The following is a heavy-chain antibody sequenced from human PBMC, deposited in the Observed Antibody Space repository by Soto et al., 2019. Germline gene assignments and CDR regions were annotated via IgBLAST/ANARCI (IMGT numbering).Heavy chain of an antibody. CDR2: INHSGST. J-gene: IGHJ6*02. CDR1: GGSFSGYY. Sequence: SETLSLTCAVYGGSFSGYYWRWIRQPPGKGQEWMGEINHSGSTTSTPSLKSRVTISLDTSKNPFSLKLCSVAAADTAVYYCARGGYCSGGSCSTPAYAYYYSYGMDVWGQGTTVTVSS. CDR3: ARGGYCSGGSCSTPAYAYYYSYGMDV. V-gene: IGHV4-34*01. D-gene: IGHD2-15*01.